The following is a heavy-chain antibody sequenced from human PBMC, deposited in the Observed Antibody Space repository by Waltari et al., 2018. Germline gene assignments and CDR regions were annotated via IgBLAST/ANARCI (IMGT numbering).Heavy chain of an antibody. CDR1: GFTFSSYA. CDR3: AKWGPADY. Sequence: EVQLLESGGGLVQPGGSLRLSCAASGFTFSSYAMSWVRQAPGKGLEWVSVIYSGGSTYYADSVKGRFTISRDNSKNTLYLQMNSLRAEDTAVYYCAKWGPADYWGQGTLVIVSS. CDR2: IYSGGST. V-gene: IGHV3-23*03. J-gene: IGHJ4*02. D-gene: IGHD2-2*01.